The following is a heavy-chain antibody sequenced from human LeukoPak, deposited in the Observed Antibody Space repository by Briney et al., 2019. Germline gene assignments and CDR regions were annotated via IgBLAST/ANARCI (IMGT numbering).Heavy chain of an antibody. Sequence: PGGSLRLSCAASGFTFSSSSMNWVRQAPEKGLEWVSYISTSGGTIYYADSVKGRFTISRDNAKNSLYLQMDSLRAEDTAVYYCARHIPFDCWGQGTLVTLSS. D-gene: IGHD2-21*01. CDR1: GFTFSSSS. CDR2: ISTSGGTI. CDR3: ARHIPFDC. V-gene: IGHV3-48*01. J-gene: IGHJ4*02.